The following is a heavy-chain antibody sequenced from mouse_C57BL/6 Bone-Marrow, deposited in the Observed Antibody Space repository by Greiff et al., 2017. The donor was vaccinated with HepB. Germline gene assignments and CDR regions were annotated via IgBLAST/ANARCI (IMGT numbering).Heavy chain of an antibody. CDR3: ARDADDYGGYYYAMDY. J-gene: IGHJ4*01. CDR2: SRNKANDYTT. CDR1: GFTFSDFY. D-gene: IGHD2-4*01. Sequence: EVKLVESGGGLVQSGRSLRLSCATSGFTFSDFYMEWVRQAPGKGLEWIAASRNKANDYTTEYSASVKGRFIVSRDTSQSILYLQMNALRAEDTAIYYCARDADDYGGYYYAMDYWGQGTSVTVSS. V-gene: IGHV7-1*01.